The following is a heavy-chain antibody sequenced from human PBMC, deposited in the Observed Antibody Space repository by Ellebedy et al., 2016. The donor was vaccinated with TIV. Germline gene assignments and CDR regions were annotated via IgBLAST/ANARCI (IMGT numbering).Heavy chain of an antibody. Sequence: MPSETLSLTCTVSGASITSGDYRWGWIRQPPGKGLEWIGTFYYSGTTQYNPSLRSRLTISRDTSGNQFSMSLRSVTASDTALYYCARRNGYGYTFDHWGQGTLVTVSS. V-gene: IGHV4-39*07. J-gene: IGHJ5*02. CDR3: ARRNGYGYTFDH. CDR1: GASITSGDYR. D-gene: IGHD5-18*01. CDR2: FYYSGTT.